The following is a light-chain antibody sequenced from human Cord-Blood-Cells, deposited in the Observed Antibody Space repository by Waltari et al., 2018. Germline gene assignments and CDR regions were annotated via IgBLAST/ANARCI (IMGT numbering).Light chain of an antibody. CDR3: QQSYSTPIT. V-gene: IGKV1-39*01. Sequence: DIKMTQSPYSLSASVGDRVTITCRASQCISSYFTWYQQQPGKAPKLLIYAASSLQSGVPSRFSGSGSGTDFTLTISSLQPEDFATYYCQQSYSTPITFGQGTRLEIK. CDR2: AAS. J-gene: IGKJ5*01. CDR1: QCISSY.